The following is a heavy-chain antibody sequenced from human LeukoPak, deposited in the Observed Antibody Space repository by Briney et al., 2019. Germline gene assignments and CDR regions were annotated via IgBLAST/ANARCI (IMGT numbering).Heavy chain of an antibody. D-gene: IGHD3-9*01. CDR3: ARDPSYYDILTGLRSLFGFDP. CDR1: GYTFTSYG. CDR2: ISAYNGNT. J-gene: IGHJ5*02. Sequence: ASVKVSCKASGYTFTSYGISWVRQAPGQGLEWMGWISAYNGNTNYAQKLQGRVTMTTDTSTSTAYMELRSLRSDDTAVYYCARDPSYYDILTGLRSLFGFDPWGQGTLVTASS. V-gene: IGHV1-18*01.